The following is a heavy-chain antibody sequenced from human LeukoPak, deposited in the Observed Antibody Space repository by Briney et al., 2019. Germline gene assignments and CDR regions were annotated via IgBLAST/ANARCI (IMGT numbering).Heavy chain of an antibody. D-gene: IGHD3-10*01. CDR2: INHSGST. Sequence: TSETLSLTCAVYGGSFSGYYWSWIRQPPGKGLEWIGEINHSGSTNYNPSLKSRVTISLDTSKNQFSLKVISMTAADTAAYYCTKSDGYGLIRICGRGTMVTVSS. V-gene: IGHV4-34*03. J-gene: IGHJ3*02. CDR3: TKSDGYGLIRI. CDR1: GGSFSGYY.